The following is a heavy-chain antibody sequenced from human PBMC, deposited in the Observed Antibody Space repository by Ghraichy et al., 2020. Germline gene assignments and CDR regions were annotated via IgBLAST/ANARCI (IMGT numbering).Heavy chain of an antibody. Sequence: LSLTCAASGFTFSDYFMNWGRQAPGKGLEWISSISSSRTYIYYADSVRGRFTISRDDAQNSLYLEMNSLRAEDTAVYYCARDHCTSSSCLEGYYYGMDVWGQGTTVSVSS. J-gene: IGHJ6*02. CDR1: GFTFSDYF. CDR2: ISSSRTYI. V-gene: IGHV3-21*01. D-gene: IGHD2-2*01. CDR3: ARDHCTSSSCLEGYYYGMDV.